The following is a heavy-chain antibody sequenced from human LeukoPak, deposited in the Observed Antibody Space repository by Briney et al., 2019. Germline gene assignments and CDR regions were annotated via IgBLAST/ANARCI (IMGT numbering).Heavy chain of an antibody. Sequence: PGGSLRLSCAVSGFPFSNSWMYWVRQAPGKGLEGVANINKDGGGISYVDSVRGRFIISSDNARNSLYLQMNSLRVEDTAVYFCAGGNSMDVWGKGLRSPSPQ. CDR3: AGGNSMDV. D-gene: IGHD1/OR15-1a*01. CDR2: INKDGGGI. J-gene: IGHJ6*01. V-gene: IGHV3-7*03. CDR1: GFPFSNSW.